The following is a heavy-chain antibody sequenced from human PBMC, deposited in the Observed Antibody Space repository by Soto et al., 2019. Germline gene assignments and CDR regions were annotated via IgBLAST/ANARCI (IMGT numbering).Heavy chain of an antibody. CDR1: GGSISSYY. CDR2: IYYSGST. Sequence: NPSETLSLTCAVSGGSISSYYWSWIRQPPGKGLEWIGYIYYSGSTNYNPSLKSRVTISVDTSKNQFSLKLSSVTAADTAVYYCARIEAVAAADDYNAYYYYYGMDVWGQGTTVTVSS. CDR3: ARIEAVAAADDYNAYYYYYGMDV. D-gene: IGHD6-13*01. V-gene: IGHV4-59*01. J-gene: IGHJ6*02.